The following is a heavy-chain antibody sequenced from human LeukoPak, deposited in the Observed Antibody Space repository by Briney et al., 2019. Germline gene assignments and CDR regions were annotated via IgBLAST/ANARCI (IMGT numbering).Heavy chain of an antibody. CDR3: AKGRLRLGKLSFPLDY. J-gene: IGHJ4*02. D-gene: IGHD3-16*02. CDR2: ISWNSGSI. V-gene: IGHV3-9*01. CDR1: GFTFDDYA. Sequence: GGSLRLSCAASGFTFDDYAMHWVRQAPGKGLEWVSGISWNSGSIGYADSVKGRFTISRDNAKNSLYLQMNSLRAEDTALYYCAKGRLRLGKLSFPLDYWGQGTLVTVSS.